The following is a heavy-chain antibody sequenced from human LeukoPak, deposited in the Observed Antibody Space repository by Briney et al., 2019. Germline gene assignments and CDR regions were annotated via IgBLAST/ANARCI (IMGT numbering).Heavy chain of an antibody. D-gene: IGHD3-10*01. CDR1: GGSISSSSYY. CDR3: ARRLMVRGVISD. V-gene: IGHV4-39*01. J-gene: IGHJ4*02. CDR2: IYYSGST. Sequence: KPSETLSLTCTVSGGSISSSSYYWGWIRQPPGKGLEWIGSIYYSGSTYYNPSVKSRVTISVDTSKNQFSLKLSSVTAADTAVYYCARRLMVRGVISDWGQGTLVTVSS.